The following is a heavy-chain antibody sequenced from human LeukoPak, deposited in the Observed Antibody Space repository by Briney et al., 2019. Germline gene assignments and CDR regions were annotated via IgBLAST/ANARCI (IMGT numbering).Heavy chain of an antibody. V-gene: IGHV4-39*01. CDR2: IYYSGRT. J-gene: IGHJ4*02. CDR3: ARPNYYGSGAVDY. Sequence: PSETLSLTCTVSGGSISSSYYYWGWIRQPPGKGLEWIGSIYYSGRTFYNASLKSRVTISLDKSKNQFSLKLSSVTAADTAVYYCARPNYYGSGAVDYWGQGTLVTVSS. CDR1: GGSISSSYYY. D-gene: IGHD3-10*01.